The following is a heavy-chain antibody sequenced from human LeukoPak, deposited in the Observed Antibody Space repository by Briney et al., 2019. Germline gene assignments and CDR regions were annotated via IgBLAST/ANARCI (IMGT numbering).Heavy chain of an antibody. Sequence: GWSLRLSCAASGFTFSDYYMNWIRQAPAKGLEWLSYISASSGTRYYADSVKGRFTISRDNAKNSLYLQMNSLRAEDTAVYYCARGLAANDWFDPWGQGTLVTVSS. D-gene: IGHD2-15*01. J-gene: IGHJ5*02. CDR3: ARGLAANDWFDP. CDR2: ISASSGTR. V-gene: IGHV3-11*01. CDR1: GFTFSDYY.